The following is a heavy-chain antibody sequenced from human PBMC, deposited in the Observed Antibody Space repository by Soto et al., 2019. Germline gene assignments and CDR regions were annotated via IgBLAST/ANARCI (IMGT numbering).Heavy chain of an antibody. CDR1: GFTFSSYW. J-gene: IGHJ4*02. CDR3: ARLSLRGYFDY. D-gene: IGHD4-17*01. V-gene: IGHV3-74*01. Sequence: GGSLRLSCAASGFTFSSYWMHWVRQAPGKGLVWVSRINSDGSSTSYADSVKGRFTISRDNAKNTLYLQMNSLRAEDTAVYYCARLSLRGYFDYWGQGTLVTVSS. CDR2: INSDGSST.